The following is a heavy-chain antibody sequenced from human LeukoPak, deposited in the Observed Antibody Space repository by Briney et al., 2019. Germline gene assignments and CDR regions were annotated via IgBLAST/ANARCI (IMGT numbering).Heavy chain of an antibody. D-gene: IGHD2-15*01. Sequence: GGSLRLSCAASTFTFSNAWMSWVRQAPGKGLEWVGRIKRNSDGGTTDYAAPVKGRFTISRDDSKNTLYLQMNSLKTEDTAVYYCTTAPRGYCSGGSCSYAFDIWGQGTMVTVSS. V-gene: IGHV3-15*01. CDR2: IKRNSDGGTT. CDR3: TTAPRGYCSGGSCSYAFDI. CDR1: TFTFSNAW. J-gene: IGHJ3*02.